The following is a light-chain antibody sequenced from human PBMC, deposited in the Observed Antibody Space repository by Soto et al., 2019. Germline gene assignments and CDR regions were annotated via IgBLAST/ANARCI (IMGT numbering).Light chain of an antibody. Sequence: QSVLTQPASVSGSPGQSITISCTGTSSDIGAYNYVSWYQQHPGKAPKLMIYAVTNRPSGVSNRFSGSKSGHTASLTISGLQAEDEADYYCSSYNSSSTVVFGGGTKLTVL. CDR3: SSYNSSSTVV. CDR1: SSDIGAYNY. CDR2: AVT. J-gene: IGLJ2*01. V-gene: IGLV2-14*03.